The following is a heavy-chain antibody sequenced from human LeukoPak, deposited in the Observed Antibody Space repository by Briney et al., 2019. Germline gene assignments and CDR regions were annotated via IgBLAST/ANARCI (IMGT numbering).Heavy chain of an antibody. CDR3: AKISLIITMVREIDY. D-gene: IGHD3-10*01. V-gene: IGHV3-30*18. CDR1: GFTFSSYG. CDR2: ISYDGSNK. J-gene: IGHJ4*02. Sequence: PGRSLRLSCAASGFTFSSYGMHWVRQAPGKGLEWVAVISYDGSNKYYADSVKGRFTISRDNSKNTLYLQMNSLRAEDTAVYYCAKISLIITMVREIDYWGQGTLVTVSS.